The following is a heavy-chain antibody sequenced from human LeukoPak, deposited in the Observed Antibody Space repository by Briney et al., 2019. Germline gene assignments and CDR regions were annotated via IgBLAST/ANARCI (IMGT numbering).Heavy chain of an antibody. V-gene: IGHV3-30*02. D-gene: IGHD3-10*01. Sequence: GGSLRLSCAASGFTFSSYGMHWVRQAPGKGLEWVAFIRYDGSNKYYADSVKGRFTISRDNSKNTLYLQMNSLRADDTAVYYCTRDRASGQYYSDSFDTWGQGTMVTVSS. CDR3: TRDRASGQYYSDSFDT. J-gene: IGHJ3*02. CDR2: IRYDGSNK. CDR1: GFTFSSYG.